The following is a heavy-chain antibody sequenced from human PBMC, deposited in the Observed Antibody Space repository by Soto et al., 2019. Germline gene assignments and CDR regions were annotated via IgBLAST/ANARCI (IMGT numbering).Heavy chain of an antibody. V-gene: IGHV1-69*01. CDR2: ITPMFGTA. CDR1: GRTFFSSHT. Sequence: LVQSGAEVKKPGSPVKVSCEVSGRTFFSSHTFSWVRQAPGHGPEWTGGITPMFGTAKYAQRFQGRVTISADESTTTAYLDLSSLTAEDTAVYYCTREGTYGQFNVWGQGTLVAVSS. J-gene: IGHJ4*02. CDR3: TREGTYGQFNV. D-gene: IGHD4-17*01.